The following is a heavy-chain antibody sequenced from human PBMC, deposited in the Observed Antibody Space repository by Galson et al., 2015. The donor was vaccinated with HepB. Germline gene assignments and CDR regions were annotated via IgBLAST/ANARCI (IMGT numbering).Heavy chain of an antibody. J-gene: IGHJ6*01. D-gene: IGHD3-22*01. Sequence: SVKVSCKASGYTFTNYAMNWVRQAPGRGLEWLGWINTNTGNPTYAQGFIGRFVFSLDSSVNTAYLQISSLKAEDSAFYYCASVTSIYYYNSSYSYYDYGMDVWGQGTTVTVAS. V-gene: IGHV7-4-1*02. CDR2: INTNTGNP. CDR1: GYTFTNYA. CDR3: ASVTSIYYYNSSYSYYDYGMDV.